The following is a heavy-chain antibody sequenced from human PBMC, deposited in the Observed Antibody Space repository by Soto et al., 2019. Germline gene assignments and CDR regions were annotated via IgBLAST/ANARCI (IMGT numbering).Heavy chain of an antibody. CDR3: AREGSYYFDSRNDY. D-gene: IGHD3-22*01. J-gene: IGHJ4*02. CDR2: INPSGGTA. CDR1: GYTFSNHY. Sequence: QVQLVQSGAEVKRPGASVKISCAASGYTFSNHYIRWVRQAPGQGLEWIGIINPSGGTASNAQKYQGRVTMTRDTSASTAYLMLSSLTSGDTAVYYCAREGSYYFDSRNDYWGQGTLFTVSS. V-gene: IGHV1-46*01.